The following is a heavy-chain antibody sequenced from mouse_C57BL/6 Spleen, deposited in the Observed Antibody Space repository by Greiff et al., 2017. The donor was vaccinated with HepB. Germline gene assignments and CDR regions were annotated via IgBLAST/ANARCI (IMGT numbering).Heavy chain of an antibody. CDR2: INPNNGGT. CDR3: ARRTWFAY. CDR1: GYTFTDYY. Sequence: EVKLVESGPELVKPGASVKISCKASGYTFTDYYMNWVKQSHGKSLEWIGDINPNNGGTSYNQKFKGKATLTVDKSSSTAYMELRSLTSEDSAVYYCARRTWFAYWGQGTLVTVSA. V-gene: IGHV1-26*01. J-gene: IGHJ3*01.